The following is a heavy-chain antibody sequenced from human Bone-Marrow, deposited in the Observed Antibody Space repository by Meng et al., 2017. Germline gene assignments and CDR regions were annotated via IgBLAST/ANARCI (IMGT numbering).Heavy chain of an antibody. Sequence: QVQLQESGPGLVKSSEALSLTCAVSGASINGVNNYWDWIRQPPGKGLEWIVSMSYSGITYYSPSLKSRVTMSIDTSKNQLSLRLNSVSATDTAIYYCARRRGGSGRDCWGQGTLVTVSS. V-gene: IGHV4-39*01. CDR3: ARRRGGSGRDC. D-gene: IGHD3-10*01. CDR2: MSYSGIT. J-gene: IGHJ4*02. CDR1: GASINGVNNY.